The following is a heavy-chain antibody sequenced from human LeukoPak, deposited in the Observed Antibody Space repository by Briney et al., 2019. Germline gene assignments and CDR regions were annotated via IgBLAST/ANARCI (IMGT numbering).Heavy chain of an antibody. CDR3: ARHSGGSVKGGAFNI. CDR1: GGSISSSSYY. Sequence: PSETLSLTCTVSGGSISSSSYYWGWVRQPPGKGLEWIGSIYYSGITYYNPSLKSRVTLSVDTSKDQFSLKLSSVTAADTSVYYCARHSGGSVKGGAFNIWGQGTMVTVSS. CDR2: IYYSGIT. J-gene: IGHJ3*02. D-gene: IGHD2-15*01. V-gene: IGHV4-39*01.